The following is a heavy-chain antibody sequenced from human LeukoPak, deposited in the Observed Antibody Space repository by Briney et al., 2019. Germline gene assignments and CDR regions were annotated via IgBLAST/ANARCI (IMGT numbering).Heavy chain of an antibody. Sequence: GGSLRLSCTASGFMIRDYWMNWVRQVPGKGLEWVANINEDGSKADYVDSVRGRFTISRDNAKNTVYLQMNSLRDEDTALYYCASRESSIARSHWGQGSLVTVSS. V-gene: IGHV3-7*01. CDR2: INEDGSKA. D-gene: IGHD2-21*01. CDR1: GFMIRDYW. J-gene: IGHJ4*02. CDR3: ASRESSIARSH.